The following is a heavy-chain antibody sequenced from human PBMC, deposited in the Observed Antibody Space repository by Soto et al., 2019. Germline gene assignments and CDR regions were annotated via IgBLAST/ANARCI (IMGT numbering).Heavy chain of an antibody. D-gene: IGHD3-3*01. CDR1: GDSVSSNSAA. J-gene: IGHJ6*02. V-gene: IGHV6-1*01. Sequence: SQTLSLSCAISGDSVSSNSAAWNWIRQSPSRGLEWLGRTYYRSKWYNDYAVSVKSRITINPDTSKNQFSMQLNSVTPEDTAVYYCARDLRRFFGVDHYYYGMDVWGQGTTVTVSS. CDR3: ARDLRRFFGVDHYYYGMDV. CDR2: TYYRSKWYN.